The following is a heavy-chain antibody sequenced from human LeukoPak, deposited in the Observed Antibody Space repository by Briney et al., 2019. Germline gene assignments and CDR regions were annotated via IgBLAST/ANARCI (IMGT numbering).Heavy chain of an antibody. J-gene: IGHJ4*02. CDR2: INHSGST. CDR3: ARGRTYYGSGSYYSG. V-gene: IGHV4-34*01. CDR1: SGSFSGYY. D-gene: IGHD3-10*01. Sequence: PSETLSLTCAVYSGSFSGYYWSWIRQPPGKGLEWIGEINHSGSTNYNPSLKSRVTISVDTSKNQFSLKLSSVTAADTAVYYCARGRTYYGSGSYYSGWGQGTLVTVSS.